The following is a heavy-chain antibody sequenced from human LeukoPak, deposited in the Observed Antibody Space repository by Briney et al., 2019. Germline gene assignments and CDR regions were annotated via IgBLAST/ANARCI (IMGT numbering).Heavy chain of an antibody. D-gene: IGHD2-2*02. CDR2: IYHSGST. CDR3: ASGTIVVVPAAINY. J-gene: IGHJ4*02. Sequence: PSETLSLTCAVSGGSISSSNWWSWVRQPPGKGLEWIGEIYHSGSTNYNPSLKSRVTISVDTSKNQFSLKLSSVTAADTAVYYCASGTIVVVPAAINYWGQGTLVTVSS. V-gene: IGHV4-4*02. CDR1: GGSISSSNW.